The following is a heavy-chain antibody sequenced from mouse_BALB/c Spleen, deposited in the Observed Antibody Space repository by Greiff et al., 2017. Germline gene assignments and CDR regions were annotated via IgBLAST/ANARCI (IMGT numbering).Heavy chain of an antibody. CDR1: GFTFSSYA. Sequence: EVKLEESGGGLVKPGGSLKLSCAASGFTFSSYAMSWVRQSPEKRLEWVAEISSGGSYTYYPDTVTGRFTISRDNAKNTLYLEMSSLRSEDTAMYYCAVTTASAWFAYWGQGTLVTVSA. CDR3: AVTTASAWFAY. V-gene: IGHV5-9-4*01. CDR2: ISSGGSYT. J-gene: IGHJ3*01. D-gene: IGHD1-2*01.